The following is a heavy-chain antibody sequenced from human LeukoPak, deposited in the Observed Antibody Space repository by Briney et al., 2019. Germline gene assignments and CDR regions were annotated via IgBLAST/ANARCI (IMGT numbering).Heavy chain of an antibody. J-gene: IGHJ5*02. V-gene: IGHV4-59*08. CDR2: ITGSIYFSGST. D-gene: IGHD2-2*01. Sequence: SETLSLTCTVSGGSINNYYWNWIRQPPGKGLEWIGYITGSIYFSGSTKYDPSLESRVTMSVDMSKNQFSLKLSSVTAADTAVYYCARHRRDCSSTSCYDWFDPWGQGTLVTVSS. CDR1: GGSINNYY. CDR3: ARHRRDCSSTSCYDWFDP.